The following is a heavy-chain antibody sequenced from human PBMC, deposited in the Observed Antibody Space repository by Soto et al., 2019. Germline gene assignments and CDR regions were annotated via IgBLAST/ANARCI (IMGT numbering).Heavy chain of an antibody. J-gene: IGHJ4*02. D-gene: IGHD3-16*02. V-gene: IGHV3-7*01. CDR2: IKQDGSEK. CDR1: GFTFSTYW. Sequence: EVQLVESGGDLVQPGGSLRLSCAASGFTFSTYWMTWVRQAAGKGLEWVANIKQDGSEKYYADSVKGRFTISRDNAKNSMYLQMNSRRAEDTALYYCARNRYSDYWGQGTLVTVSS. CDR3: ARNRYSDY.